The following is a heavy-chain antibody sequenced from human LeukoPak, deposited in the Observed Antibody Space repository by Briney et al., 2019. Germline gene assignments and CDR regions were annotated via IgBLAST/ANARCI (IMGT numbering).Heavy chain of an antibody. V-gene: IGHV7-4-1*02. Sequence: ASVKVSCKTSGYPFTSYAMNWVRQAPGLGLEWMGWINTNTGKPTYAQGFTGRFVFSLDTSVSTAYLQITSLKAEDTAVYYCARVLYYYDSSGYHTPCDYWGQGTRVTVSS. D-gene: IGHD3-22*01. J-gene: IGHJ4*02. CDR1: GYPFTSYA. CDR3: ARVLYYYDSSGYHTPCDY. CDR2: INTNTGKP.